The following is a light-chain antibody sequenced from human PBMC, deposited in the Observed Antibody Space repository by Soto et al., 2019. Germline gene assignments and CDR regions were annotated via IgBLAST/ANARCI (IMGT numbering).Light chain of an antibody. CDR2: RAS. V-gene: IGKV1-5*03. Sequence: MYLSPSTLSAKVGDSVTITCRASQSISTSLAWYQQKPGEAPNLLIYRASSLESGVPSRFSGSGSGTEFTLTISSLQPDDFATYYCQQYNIYSRTFGQGTKVAIK. CDR3: QQYNIYSRT. CDR1: QSISTS. J-gene: IGKJ1*01.